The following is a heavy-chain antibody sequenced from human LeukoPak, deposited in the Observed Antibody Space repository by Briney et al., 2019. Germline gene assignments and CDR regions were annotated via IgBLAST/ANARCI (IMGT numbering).Heavy chain of an antibody. D-gene: IGHD6-13*01. CDR3: ATPVGIFRLGPAAGSYYFDY. Sequence: ASVKVSCKASGYTFTSYDINWVRQATGQGLEWMGWMNPNSGNTGYAQKFQGRVTMTRNTSISTAYMELSSLRSEDTAVYYCATPVGIFRLGPAAGSYYFDYWGQGTLVTVSS. V-gene: IGHV1-8*01. J-gene: IGHJ4*02. CDR2: MNPNSGNT. CDR1: GYTFTSYD.